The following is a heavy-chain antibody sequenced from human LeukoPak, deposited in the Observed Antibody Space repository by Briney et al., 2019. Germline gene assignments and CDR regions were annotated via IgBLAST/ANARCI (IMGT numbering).Heavy chain of an antibody. J-gene: IGHJ4*02. Sequence: ASLKVSCKASGYTFTSYDIYWVRQAAGQGLEWMGWMNPNSGNTGYAQKFQGRVTMTRDNSISTAYMELSSLTSEDTALYFCARVSGLERKDSLSYWGQGTLVTVSS. V-gene: IGHV1-8*01. D-gene: IGHD1-1*01. CDR2: MNPNSGNT. CDR1: GYTFTSYD. CDR3: ARVSGLERKDSLSY.